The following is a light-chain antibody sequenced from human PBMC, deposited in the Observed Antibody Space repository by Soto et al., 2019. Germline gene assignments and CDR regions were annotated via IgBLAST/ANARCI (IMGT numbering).Light chain of an antibody. V-gene: IGLV2-14*01. J-gene: IGLJ1*01. Sequence: QYALTQPASVSGSPGQSITISCTGTSSDVGGYDYVSWYQQHPGKAPKLMISEVSNRPSGVSNRFSGSKSGNTASLTISGLQAEDEADYYCSSYTSSTTLFYVFGTGTKVTVL. CDR1: SSDVGGYDY. CDR3: SSYTSSTTLFYV. CDR2: EVS.